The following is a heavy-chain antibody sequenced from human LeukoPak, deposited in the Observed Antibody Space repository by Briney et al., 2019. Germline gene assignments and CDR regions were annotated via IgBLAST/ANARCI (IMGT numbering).Heavy chain of an antibody. CDR1: GYTFTNYG. V-gene: IGHV1-18*01. CDR2: ISAYNGNT. CDR3: ARDVLLLWFGESSGYYFDY. Sequence: GASVKVSCKASGYTFTNYGISWVRQAPGQGLEWMGWISAYNGNTNYAQKLQGRVTMTTDTSTSTAYMELRSLRSDDTAVYYCARDVLLLWFGESSGYYFDYWGQGTLVTVSS. J-gene: IGHJ4*02. D-gene: IGHD3-10*01.